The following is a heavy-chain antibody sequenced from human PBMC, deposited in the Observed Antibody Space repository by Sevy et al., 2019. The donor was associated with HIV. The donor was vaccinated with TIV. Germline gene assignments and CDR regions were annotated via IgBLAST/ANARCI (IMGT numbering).Heavy chain of an antibody. V-gene: IGHV1-69*13. CDR2: IIPIFGTA. J-gene: IGHJ6*03. D-gene: IGHD6-13*01. Sequence: ASVKVSCKASGGTFSSYAISWVRQAPGQGLEWMGRIIPIFGTANYAQKFQGRVTITADESTSTAYMELRSLRSEDTAVYYCARDLKGLDRWKRTIEADYYYYMDVWGKGTTVTVSS. CDR3: ARDLKGLDRWKRTIEADYYYYMDV. CDR1: GGTFSSYA.